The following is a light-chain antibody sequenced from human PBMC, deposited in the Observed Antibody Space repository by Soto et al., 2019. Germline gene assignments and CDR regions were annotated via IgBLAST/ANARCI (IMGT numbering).Light chain of an antibody. CDR2: DNN. J-gene: IGLJ2*01. V-gene: IGLV1-51*01. CDR1: SSNIGNNY. CDR3: GTWDSSLSAGFVV. Sequence: QSVLTQPPSVSAAPGQKVTISCSGSSSNIGNNYVSWYQQLPGTAPKLLIYDNNKRPSGIPDRFSGSKSGTSATLCITGLQTGDEADYYCGTWDSSLSAGFVVFGGGTKLTVL.